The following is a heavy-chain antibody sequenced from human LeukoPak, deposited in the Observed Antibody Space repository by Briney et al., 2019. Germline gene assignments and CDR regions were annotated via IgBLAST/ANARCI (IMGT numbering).Heavy chain of an antibody. CDR3: ATFGGSGFGELFAYYYYYYMDV. J-gene: IGHJ6*03. Sequence: ASVKVSCKASGYTFTSYDINWVRQATGQGLEWMGWMNPNSGNTGYAQKFQGRVTMTRNTSISTAYMELSSLRSEDTAVYYCATFGGSGFGELFAYYYYYYMDVWGKGTTVTVSS. CDR1: GYTFTSYD. CDR2: MNPNSGNT. D-gene: IGHD3-10*01. V-gene: IGHV1-8*01.